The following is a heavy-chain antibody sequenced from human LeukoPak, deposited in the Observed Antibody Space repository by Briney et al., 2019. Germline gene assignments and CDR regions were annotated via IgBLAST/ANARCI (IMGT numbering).Heavy chain of an antibody. CDR1: GGSFSGYY. CDR2: INHSGST. CDR3: ARARYYYDSSGPYDY. D-gene: IGHD3-22*01. V-gene: IGHV4-34*01. Sequence: SETLSLTCAVYGGSFSGYYWSWIRQPPGKGLEWIGEINHSGSTNYNPSLKSRVTISVDTSENQISLKLSSATAADTAVYYCARARYYYDSSGPYDYWGQGTLVTVSS. J-gene: IGHJ4*02.